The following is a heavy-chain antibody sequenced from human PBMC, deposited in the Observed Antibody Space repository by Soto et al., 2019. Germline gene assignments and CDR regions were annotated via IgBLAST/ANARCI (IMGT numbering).Heavy chain of an antibody. D-gene: IGHD2-2*01. J-gene: IGHJ4*02. CDR3: AKHEGYCSTTTCSNFDY. CDR1: VFTLTSYW. CDR2: IYPGDSDS. V-gene: IGHV5-51*01. Sequence: GESLKISCKGSVFTLTSYWIAWVRQMPGKGLEWMGIIYPGDSDSSYSPSFQGQVTISADKSINTAYLHWSSLKASDTAIYYCAKHEGYCSTTTCSNFDYWGQGTLVTVSS.